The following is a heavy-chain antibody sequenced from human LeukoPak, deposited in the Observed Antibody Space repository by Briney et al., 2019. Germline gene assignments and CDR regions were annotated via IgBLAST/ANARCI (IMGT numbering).Heavy chain of an antibody. CDR3: ARHFVLMGSWRLFDY. D-gene: IGHD2-15*01. Sequence: SETLSLTCTVSDGSISSSSYYWGWIRQPPGKGLEWIGSTYYSGSTYYNPSLKSRVTISVDTSKNQFSLKLSSVTAADTAVYYCARHFVLMGSWRLFDYWGQGTLVTVSS. CDR2: TYYSGST. V-gene: IGHV4-39*01. J-gene: IGHJ4*02. CDR1: DGSISSSSYY.